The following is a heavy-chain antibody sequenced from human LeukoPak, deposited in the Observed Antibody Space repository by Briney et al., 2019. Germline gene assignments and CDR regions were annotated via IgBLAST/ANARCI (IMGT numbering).Heavy chain of an antibody. D-gene: IGHD2-2*01. CDR3: ARLPAAINGYFDP. V-gene: IGHV3-23*01. CDR2: ISGGGAGT. CDR1: RFTFSSYA. J-gene: IGHJ5*02. Sequence: GGSLRLSCAASRFTFSSYAMSGVRQAPGKGLEWVSAISGGGAGTYYADSVKGRFTISRDNSKNTLYLQMYSLRAEDTAVYYCARLPAAINGYFDPWGQGTLVTVPS.